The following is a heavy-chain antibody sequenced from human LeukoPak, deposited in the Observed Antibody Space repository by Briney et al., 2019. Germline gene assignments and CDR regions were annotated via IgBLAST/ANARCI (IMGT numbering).Heavy chain of an antibody. CDR1: GGSFSGYY. Sequence: SETLSLTCAVYGGSFSGYYWSWIRQSPGKGLEWIGEINHSGSTNYNPSLKSRVTISVDTSKNQFSLKLSSVTAADTAVYYCARGPRRITMIVVVTYYFDYWGQGTLVTVSS. J-gene: IGHJ4*02. D-gene: IGHD3-22*01. CDR3: ARGPRRITMIVVVTYYFDY. CDR2: INHSGST. V-gene: IGHV4-34*01.